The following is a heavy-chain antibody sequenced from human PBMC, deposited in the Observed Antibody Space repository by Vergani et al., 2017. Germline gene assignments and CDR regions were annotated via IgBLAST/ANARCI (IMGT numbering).Heavy chain of an antibody. CDR3: AHIPVVVAATVRFDL. CDR1: GVSLSTSGVG. D-gene: IGHD2-15*01. J-gene: IGHJ5*02. CDR2: IYWNDAK. V-gene: IGHV2-5*01. Sequence: QITLKESGPTLVKPPQTLTLTCTFSGVSLSTSGVGVGWIRQPPGKALEWLALIYWNDAKRYSPSLKSRLTITKDTSKNQVVLTITNMDPVDTSTYYCAHIPVVVAATVRFDLWGQGTLVTVSS.